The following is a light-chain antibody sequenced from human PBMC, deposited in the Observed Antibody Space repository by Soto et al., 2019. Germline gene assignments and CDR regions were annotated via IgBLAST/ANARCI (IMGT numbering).Light chain of an antibody. J-gene: IGKJ5*01. CDR2: GAS. V-gene: IGKV3D-15*02. CDR1: QRISSN. Sequence: EIVMPQSPATLSVSPGESATLSCRARQRISSNLAWYQQKPGQAPRLLIYGASIRATGIPDRFSGSGSGTDFTLTISRLEPEDFAVYYCQQYHTSPITVGQGTRLEIK. CDR3: QQYHTSPIT.